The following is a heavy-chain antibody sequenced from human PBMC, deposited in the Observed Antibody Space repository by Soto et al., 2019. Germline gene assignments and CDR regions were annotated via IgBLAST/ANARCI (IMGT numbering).Heavy chain of an antibody. CDR1: GFTFGDYA. D-gene: IGHD3-16*02. CDR3: TREAGDYIWGSYRLFDY. J-gene: IGHJ4*02. CDR2: IRSKAYGGTT. V-gene: IGHV3-49*03. Sequence: GGSLRLSCTASGFTFGDYAMSWFRQAPGKGLEWVGFIRSKAYGGTTEYAASVKGRFTISRDDSKSIAYLQMNSLKTEDTAVYYCTREAGDYIWGSYRLFDYWGQGTLVTVSS.